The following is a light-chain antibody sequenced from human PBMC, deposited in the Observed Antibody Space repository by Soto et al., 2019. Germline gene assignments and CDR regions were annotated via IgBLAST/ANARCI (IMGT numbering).Light chain of an antibody. J-gene: IGLJ1*01. CDR1: SSNIGNNY. CDR2: ENN. V-gene: IGLV1-51*02. CDR3: KTWDNSLSAHYV. Sequence: QSVLTQPPSVSAAPGQKVTISCSGSSSNIGNNYVSWYQQLPGTAPKLLIYENNKRPSGIPDRFSGSKSGTSATLGITGLQTGDEADYYCKTWDNSLSAHYVFGTGTKVPVL.